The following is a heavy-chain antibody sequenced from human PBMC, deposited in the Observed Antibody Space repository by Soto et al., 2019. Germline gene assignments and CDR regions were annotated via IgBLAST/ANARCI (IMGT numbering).Heavy chain of an antibody. V-gene: IGHV3-23*01. Sequence: EVQLLESGGGLVQPGGSLRLSCAASGFTFSTYAMNWVRQAPGKGREWVSGISGSGDSTYYADSVKGRFTVSRDNSKTTLYLQMNSLRAEDTDVFDCAKERSSGWSFDYWGQGTLVTVSS. J-gene: IGHJ4*02. CDR2: ISGSGDST. CDR1: GFTFSTYA. CDR3: AKERSSGWSFDY. D-gene: IGHD6-19*01.